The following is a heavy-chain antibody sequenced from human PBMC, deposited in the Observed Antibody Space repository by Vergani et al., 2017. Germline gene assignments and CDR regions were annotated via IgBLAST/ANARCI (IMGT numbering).Heavy chain of an antibody. CDR1: GGSISSSNW. J-gene: IGHJ4*02. CDR2: IYHSGST. CDR3: ARIPEAYCGGDCYGVFDY. V-gene: IGHV4-4*02. D-gene: IGHD2-21*02. Sequence: QVQLQESGPGLVKPSGTLSLTCAVSGGSISSSNWWSWVRQPPGKGLEWIGEIYHSGSTNYNPSLKSRVTISVDKSTNQFSLKLSSVTAADAAVYYCARIPEAYCGGDCYGVFDYWGQGTLVTVSS.